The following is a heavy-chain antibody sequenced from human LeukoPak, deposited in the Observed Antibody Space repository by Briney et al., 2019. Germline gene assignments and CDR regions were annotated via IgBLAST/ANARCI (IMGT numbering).Heavy chain of an antibody. Sequence: GGSLRLSCAASEFTFNNNGMHWVRQAPGKGLEWVAFIRYDGSNKYYADSVKGRFTISRDNSKNTPYLQMGSLRAEDTAVYHCAKDMRYGSQNYIDCWGQGTLVTVSS. J-gene: IGHJ4*02. V-gene: IGHV3-30*02. CDR1: EFTFNNNG. CDR2: IRYDGSNK. CDR3: AKDMRYGSQNYIDC. D-gene: IGHD2-15*01.